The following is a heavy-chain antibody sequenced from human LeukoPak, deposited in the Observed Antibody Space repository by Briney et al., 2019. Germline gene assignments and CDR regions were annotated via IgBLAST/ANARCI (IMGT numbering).Heavy chain of an antibody. CDR3: ARVGDYALKD. D-gene: IGHD3-16*01. CDR2: FYSSGST. J-gene: IGHJ4*02. V-gene: IGHV4-4*07. CDR1: GGSISNYY. Sequence: SETLSLTCTVSGGSISNYYWSWIRQPAGKGLEWIGRFYSSGSTNCNPSLKSRVTMSVDTSKNQFSLRLSSVTAADTAVYYCARVGDYALKDWGQGTLVTVSS.